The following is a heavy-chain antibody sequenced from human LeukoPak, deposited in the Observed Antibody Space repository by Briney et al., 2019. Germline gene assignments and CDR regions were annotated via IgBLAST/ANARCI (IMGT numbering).Heavy chain of an antibody. J-gene: IGHJ4*02. CDR1: GYTFTGYY. Sequence: ASVKVSCKASGYTFTGYYMHWVRQAPGQGLEWMGWINPNSGGTNYAQKFQGWVTMTRDTSISTAYMELSRLRSDDTAVYYCARSEWELGLYYFDYWGQGTLVTVSS. V-gene: IGHV1-2*04. D-gene: IGHD1-26*01. CDR3: ARSEWELGLYYFDY. CDR2: INPNSGGT.